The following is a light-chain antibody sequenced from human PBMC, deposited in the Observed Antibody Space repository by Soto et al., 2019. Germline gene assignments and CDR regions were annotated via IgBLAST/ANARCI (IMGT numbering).Light chain of an antibody. CDR1: SSNIGSHT. V-gene: IGLV1-44*01. CDR2: SDN. CDR3: AAWDDTLNAAV. Sequence: QSVLTQPYSASGTPGQRVTISCSGSSSNIGSHTLNWYQQLPGSAPSLLIYSDNQRHSGVPDRFSGSTSGTSASLAISVLQSEDEAEYDCAAWDDTLNAAVFGGGTKLTVL. J-gene: IGLJ2*01.